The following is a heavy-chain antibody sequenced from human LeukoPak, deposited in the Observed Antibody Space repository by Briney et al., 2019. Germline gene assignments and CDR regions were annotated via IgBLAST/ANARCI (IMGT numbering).Heavy chain of an antibody. CDR2: ISYDGSNT. Sequence: HPGGSLRLSCAASGFTFSSSGMHWVRQAPGKGLEWVAHISYDGSNTYYADSVKGRFSISRDNSENTVYLQMNSLGAEDTAVYYCAKERVPYSSSPDLPSDAFDLWGQGTMVTVSS. D-gene: IGHD6-13*01. CDR1: GFTFSSSG. J-gene: IGHJ3*01. CDR3: AKERVPYSSSPDLPSDAFDL. V-gene: IGHV3-30*18.